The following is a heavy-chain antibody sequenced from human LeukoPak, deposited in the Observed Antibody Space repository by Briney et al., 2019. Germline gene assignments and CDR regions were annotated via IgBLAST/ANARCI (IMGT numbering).Heavy chain of an antibody. Sequence: ASVKVSCKASGYTFTSYGISWVRQAPGQGLEWIGWISAYNGNTNYAQKLQGRVTMTTDTSTSTAYMELRSLRSDDTAVYYCARDLPDLSGYDSSGTFDYWGQGTLVTVSS. CDR3: ARDLPDLSGYDSSGTFDY. V-gene: IGHV1-18*01. D-gene: IGHD5-12*01. J-gene: IGHJ4*02. CDR2: ISAYNGNT. CDR1: GYTFTSYG.